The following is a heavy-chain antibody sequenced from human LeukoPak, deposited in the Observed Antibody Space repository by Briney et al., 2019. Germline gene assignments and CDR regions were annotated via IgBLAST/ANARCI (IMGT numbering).Heavy chain of an antibody. CDR2: ISAYNGNT. J-gene: IGHJ5*02. Sequence: ASVKVSCKASGYTFTSYGISWVRQAPGQGLEWMGWISAYNGNTNYAQKLQGRVTMTTDTSTSTAYMKLRSLRSDDTAVYYCARDRVVRDLHNRFDPWGQGTLVTVSS. V-gene: IGHV1-18*04. D-gene: IGHD3-10*01. CDR3: ARDRVVRDLHNRFDP. CDR1: GYTFTSYG.